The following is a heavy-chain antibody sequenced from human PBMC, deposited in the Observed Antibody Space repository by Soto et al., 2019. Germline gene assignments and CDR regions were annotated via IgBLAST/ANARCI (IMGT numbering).Heavy chain of an antibody. V-gene: IGHV3-48*02. J-gene: IGHJ4*02. D-gene: IGHD3-22*01. CDR1: GFTFSSYG. CDR3: ARSPYYYDSSNYYGY. CDR2: ISSSSTTK. Sequence: EVQLVESGGGLVQPGGSLRLSCAASGFTFSSYGMNWVRQAPGKGLEWVSYISSSSTTKYYADSVKGRFTIFRDNAKNSLYLQLNSLRDEDTAVYYCARSPYYYDSSNYYGYWGQGTLVTVSS.